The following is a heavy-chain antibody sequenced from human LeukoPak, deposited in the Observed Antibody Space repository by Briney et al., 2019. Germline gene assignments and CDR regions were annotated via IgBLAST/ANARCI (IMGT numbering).Heavy chain of an antibody. D-gene: IGHD6-19*01. J-gene: IGHJ4*02. CDR2: ISGYNGNT. CDR1: GYTFNGYY. CDR3: ARDLKRGYSSGRYSWGTGSSNDY. V-gene: IGHV1-18*04. Sequence: GASVKVSCKASGYTFNGYYMHWVRQVPGQGLEWMGWISGYNGNTNYAQKLQGRVTMTTDTSTSTAYMELRSLRSDDTAVYYCARDLKRGYSSGRYSWGTGSSNDYWGQGTLVTVSS.